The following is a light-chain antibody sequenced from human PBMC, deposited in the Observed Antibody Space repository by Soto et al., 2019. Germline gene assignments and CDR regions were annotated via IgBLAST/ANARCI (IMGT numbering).Light chain of an antibody. CDR3: QPYNTWPPIT. J-gene: IGKJ5*01. CDR2: GAS. V-gene: IGKV3-15*01. Sequence: EIVMTQSPATLSVSPGERATLSCRASQSVSTNLAWYQQKPGQAPRLLIFGASTRATGIPARFSGSGSGTEFNLTISSLQSEDFAVYYDQPYNTWPPITFGPGTRLDIK. CDR1: QSVSTN.